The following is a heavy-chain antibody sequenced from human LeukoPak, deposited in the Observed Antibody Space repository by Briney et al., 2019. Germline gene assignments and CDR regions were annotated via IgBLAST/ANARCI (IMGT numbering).Heavy chain of an antibody. Sequence: SETLSLTCTVSGGSISSSSYYWGWIRQPPGKGLEWIGSIYYSGSTYYNPSLKSRVTISVDTSKVQFSLKLSSVTAADTAVYYCARGYSSSWNYFDYWGQGTLVTVSS. J-gene: IGHJ4*02. CDR3: ARGYSSSWNYFDY. CDR1: GGSISSSSYY. D-gene: IGHD6-13*01. V-gene: IGHV4-39*07. CDR2: IYYSGST.